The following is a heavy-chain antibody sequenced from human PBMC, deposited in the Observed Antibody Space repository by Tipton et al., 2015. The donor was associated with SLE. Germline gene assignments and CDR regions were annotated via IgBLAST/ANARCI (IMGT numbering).Heavy chain of an antibody. J-gene: IGHJ5*02. CDR1: GYTFSNYG. D-gene: IGHD5-12*01. V-gene: IGHV1-18*01. CDR2: VSAYSGNT. CDR3: ANDYGGSRGYDNCFDP. Sequence: QLVQSGAEVKQPGASVRVSCKASGYTFSNYGISWVRQDPGQGLEWMGWVSAYSGNTNSAQNLQGRVTMTTDTSTSTAYMELRSLRSDDTAVYYCANDYGGSRGYDNCFDPWGQGILVTVSS.